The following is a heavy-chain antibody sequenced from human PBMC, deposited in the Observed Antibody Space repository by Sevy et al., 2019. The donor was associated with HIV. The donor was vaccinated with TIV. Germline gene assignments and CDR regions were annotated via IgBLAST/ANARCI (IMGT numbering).Heavy chain of an antibody. CDR2: IRSKAYGGTT. Sequence: SLRLSCTASGFTFGDYAMSWFRQAPGKGLEWVGFIRSKAYGGTTEYAASVKGRFTISRDDSKSIAYLQMNSLKTEDTAVYYCTRDRRIAAAGLYYYYMDVWGKGTTVTVSS. J-gene: IGHJ6*03. CDR1: GFTFGDYA. V-gene: IGHV3-49*03. CDR3: TRDRRIAAAGLYYYYMDV. D-gene: IGHD6-13*01.